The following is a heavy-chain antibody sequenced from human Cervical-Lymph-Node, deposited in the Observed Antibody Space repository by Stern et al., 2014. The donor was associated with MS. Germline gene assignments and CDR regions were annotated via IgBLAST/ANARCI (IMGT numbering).Heavy chain of an antibody. CDR3: ARHKGSGLRNFDY. Sequence: QLQLQESGPGLVKPSETLSLTCTVSGGSISSSSYYWGWIRQPPGKGLEWIGSIYYSGSTYYNPFLKSRITITVDTSQNQFSLKLSSLTAADTAVYYCARHKGSGLRNFDYWGQGTLVTVSS. J-gene: IGHJ4*02. CDR1: GGSISSSSYY. CDR2: IYYSGST. V-gene: IGHV4-39*01. D-gene: IGHD6-19*01.